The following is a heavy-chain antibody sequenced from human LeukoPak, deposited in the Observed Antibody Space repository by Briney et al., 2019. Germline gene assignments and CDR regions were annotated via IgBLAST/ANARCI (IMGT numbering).Heavy chain of an antibody. D-gene: IGHD6-25*01. J-gene: IGHJ4*02. V-gene: IGHV3-23*01. Sequence: GGSLRLSCAASGFTFSSYAMIWVRQAPGKGLEWVSAISSGGSSTYYADSVKGRFTISRDNSKNTLYLQMNSLRAEDTAVYYCAKRAAPLYYFDYWGQGTLVTVSS. CDR2: ISSGGSST. CDR1: GFTFSSYA. CDR3: AKRAAPLYYFDY.